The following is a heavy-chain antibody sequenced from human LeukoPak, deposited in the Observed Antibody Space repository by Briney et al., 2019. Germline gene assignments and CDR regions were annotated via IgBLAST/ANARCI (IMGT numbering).Heavy chain of an antibody. CDR2: IYYSGTN. V-gene: IGHV4-31*03. Sequence: PSETLSLTCTVSGGSISSGGYYWSWIRQHPGKSLEWIGHIYYSGTNYYNPSLKSRLTISVDTSKIQFSLKLSSVTAADTAVYYCATYGDYSFDIWGQGTMVTVSS. J-gene: IGHJ3*02. CDR3: ATYGDYSFDI. D-gene: IGHD4-17*01. CDR1: GGSISSGGYY.